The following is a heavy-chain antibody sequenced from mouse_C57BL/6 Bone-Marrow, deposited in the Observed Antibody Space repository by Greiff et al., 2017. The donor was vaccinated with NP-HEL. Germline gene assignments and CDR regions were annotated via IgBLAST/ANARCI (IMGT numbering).Heavy chain of an antibody. Sequence: QVQLQQPGAELVKPGASVKLSCKASGYTFTSYWMQWVKQRPGQGLEWIGEIDPSDSYTNYNQKFKGKATLTVDTSSSTAYMQLSSLTSEDSAVYYCARSNDSWGYWGQGTTLTVSS. CDR2: IDPSDSYT. CDR1: GYTFTSYW. J-gene: IGHJ2*01. V-gene: IGHV1-50*01. D-gene: IGHD1-1*01. CDR3: ARSNDSWGY.